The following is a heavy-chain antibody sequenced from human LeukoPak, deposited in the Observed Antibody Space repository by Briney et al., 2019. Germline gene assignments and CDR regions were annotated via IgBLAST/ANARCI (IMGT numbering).Heavy chain of an antibody. CDR3: ARDPHLTVGTVTTTGDEYT. CDR2: IIPIFGTA. V-gene: IGHV1-69*05. CDR1: GGTFSSYA. Sequence: SVKVSCKXSGGTFSSYAISWVRQAPGQGLEWMGRIIPIFGTANYSQKFQGRVTITTDEYTSTAYMELSSLRSEDTAVYYCARDPHLTVGTVTTTGDEYTWGQGTLVTVSS. D-gene: IGHD1-1*01. J-gene: IGHJ5*02.